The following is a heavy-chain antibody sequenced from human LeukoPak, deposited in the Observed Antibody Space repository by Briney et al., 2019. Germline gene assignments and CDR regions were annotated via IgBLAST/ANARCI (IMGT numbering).Heavy chain of an antibody. V-gene: IGHV3-30*02. J-gene: IGHJ4*02. CDR1: GFTFSSNG. Sequence: GRSLILSCAASGFTFSSNGMHWVRQTPGKGLDWVAFTRYDESKTFYGDSVRGRFTISRDNSKNTLYLQMNGLTTDDSALYYCAKARYSGSAALDFWGQGTKVIVSS. CDR2: TRYDESKT. CDR3: AKARYSGSAALDF. D-gene: IGHD1-26*01.